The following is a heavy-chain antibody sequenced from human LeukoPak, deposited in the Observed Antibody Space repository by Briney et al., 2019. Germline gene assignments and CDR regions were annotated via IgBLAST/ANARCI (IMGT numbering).Heavy chain of an antibody. CDR3: AKDGTRGNRSGKIPHYFDY. V-gene: IGHV3-30*02. Sequence: GGSLRLSCAASGFTFSSYGMHWVRQAPGKGLEWVAFIRYDGSNKYFADSVKGRFTISRDSSKNTLYLQMNSLRVDDTAVYYCAKDGTRGNRSGKIPHYFDYWGQGTLVTVSS. CDR2: IRYDGSNK. J-gene: IGHJ4*02. CDR1: GFTFSSYG. D-gene: IGHD1-14*01.